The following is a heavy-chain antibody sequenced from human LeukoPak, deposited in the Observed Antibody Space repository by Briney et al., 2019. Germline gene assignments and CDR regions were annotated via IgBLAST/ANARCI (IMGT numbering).Heavy chain of an antibody. CDR1: GFTLRSHF. V-gene: IGHV3-74*03. J-gene: IGHJ4*02. D-gene: IGHD1-14*01. Sequence: GGSLRLSRVASGFTLRSHFMHWVRQAPGKGLMWVSRINGDATITTYTDSVKGRFTISRDNARNTVYLQMNNLRGEDTGVYYCTRDSAGLDYWGQGARVTVSS. CDR3: TRDSAGLDY. CDR2: INGDATIT.